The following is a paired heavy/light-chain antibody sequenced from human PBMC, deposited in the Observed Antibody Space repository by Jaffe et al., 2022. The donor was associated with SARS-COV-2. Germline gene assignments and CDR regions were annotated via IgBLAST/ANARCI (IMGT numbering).Heavy chain of an antibody. CDR2: IYYSGST. Sequence: QVQLQESGPGLVKPSQTLSLTCTVSGGSISSGDYYWSWIRQPPGKGLEWIGYIYYSGSTYYNPSLKSRVTISVDTSKNQFSLKLSSVTAADTAVYYCARVNREGYDSSADRDYWGQGTLVTVSS. D-gene: IGHD3-22*01. J-gene: IGHJ4*02. CDR3: ARVNREGYDSSADRDY. V-gene: IGHV4-30-4*01. CDR1: GGSISSGDYY.
Light chain of an antibody. Sequence: SYELTQPSSVSVSPGQTARITCSGDVLAKKYARWFQQKPGQAPVLVIYKDSERPSGIPERFSGSSSGTTVTLTISGAQVEDEADYYCYSAADNFWVFGGGTKLTVL. V-gene: IGLV3-27*01. CDR1: VLAKKY. J-gene: IGLJ3*02. CDR2: KDS. CDR3: YSAADNFWV.